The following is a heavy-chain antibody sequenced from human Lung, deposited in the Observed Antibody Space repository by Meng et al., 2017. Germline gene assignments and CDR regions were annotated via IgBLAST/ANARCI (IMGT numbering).Heavy chain of an antibody. Sequence: SETLSLTCSVSGDSISNYYWNWLRQPAGKRLEWIGRTYVGGSIDYNPSLRSRVTVSVDTSKNQISLRLASVTAADTAVYFCARGSAGDYYFDSWGQGTLVTVAS. CDR1: GDSISNYY. D-gene: IGHD4-17*01. J-gene: IGHJ4*02. V-gene: IGHV4-4*07. CDR2: TYVGGSI. CDR3: ARGSAGDYYFDS.